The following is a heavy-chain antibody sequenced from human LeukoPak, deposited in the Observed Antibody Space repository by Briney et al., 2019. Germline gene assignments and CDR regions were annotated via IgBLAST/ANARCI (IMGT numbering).Heavy chain of an antibody. CDR3: ASRRGSNRPFDY. D-gene: IGHD1-26*01. CDR1: GFTFDDYA. V-gene: IGHV3-43D*03. J-gene: IGHJ4*02. CDR2: ISWDGGST. Sequence: GGSLRLSCAASGFTFDDYAMDWVRQAPGKGLEWVSLISWDGGSTYYADSVKGRFTISRDNAKNSLYLQMNSLTAEDSAVYYCASRRGSNRPFDYWGQGTLVTVSS.